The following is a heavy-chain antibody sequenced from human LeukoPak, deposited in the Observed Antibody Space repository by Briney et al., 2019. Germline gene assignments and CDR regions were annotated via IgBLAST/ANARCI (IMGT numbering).Heavy chain of an antibody. CDR1: GFTFSSYG. V-gene: IGHV3-30*02. J-gene: IGHJ4*02. CDR3: AKDPGYCSSTSCYPGY. D-gene: IGHD2-2*01. CDR2: IRYDGSNK. Sequence: GGSLRLSCAASGFTFSSYGMHWVRQAPGKWLEWVAFIRYDGSNKYYADSVKRRFTISRDNSKNTLYLQMNSQRADDTAVYYCAKDPGYCSSTSCYPGYWGQGTLVTVSS.